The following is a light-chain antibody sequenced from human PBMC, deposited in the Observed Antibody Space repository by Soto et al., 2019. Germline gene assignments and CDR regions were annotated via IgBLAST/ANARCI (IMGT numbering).Light chain of an antibody. CDR1: SSDVGAYNS. J-gene: IGLJ1*01. V-gene: IGLV2-14*01. CDR3: SSYRSSSTYV. CDR2: EVR. Sequence: QSALTQPASVSGSPGQSITISCTGTSSDVGAYNSVSWYQQYPGKAPKLMMYEVRNRPSGVSDRFSGSKSGNTASLTISGLQTGDEADYYCSSYRSSSTYVFGTGTKVTVL.